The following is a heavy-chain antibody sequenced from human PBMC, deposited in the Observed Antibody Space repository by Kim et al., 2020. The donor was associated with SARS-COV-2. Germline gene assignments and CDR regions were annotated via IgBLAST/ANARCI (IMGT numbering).Heavy chain of an antibody. V-gene: IGHV3-43D*03. CDR2: ISWDGGST. CDR3: AKGNYYGSGSFVDYFDY. CDR1: GFTFDDYA. D-gene: IGHD3-10*01. Sequence: GGSLRLSCAASGFTFDDYAMHWVRQAPGKGLEWVSLISWDGGSTYYADSVKGRFTISRDNSKNSLYLQMNSLRAEDTALYYCAKGNYYGSGSFVDYFDYWGQGTLGTVSS. J-gene: IGHJ4*02.